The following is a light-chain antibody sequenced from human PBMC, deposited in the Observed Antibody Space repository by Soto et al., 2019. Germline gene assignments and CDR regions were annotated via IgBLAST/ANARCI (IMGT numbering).Light chain of an antibody. J-gene: IGKJ2*01. Sequence: EIVLTQSPATLSLSPGERATLSCRASQSVSSYLAWYQQKPGQAPRLLLYDASNRATGIPARFSGSGSGTDFTLTISSLEPEDFAVYYCQQRSNWPRTFGQGTNLEIK. CDR3: QQRSNWPRT. CDR1: QSVSSY. CDR2: DAS. V-gene: IGKV3-11*01.